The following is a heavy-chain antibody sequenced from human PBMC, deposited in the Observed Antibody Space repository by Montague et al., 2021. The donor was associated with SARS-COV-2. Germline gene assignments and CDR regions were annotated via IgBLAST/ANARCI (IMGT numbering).Heavy chain of an antibody. D-gene: IGHD2-8*02. CDR2: MYYSGST. CDR1: GGSISSSTYY. CDR3: ARDGVVLQCVTKGMDP. Sequence: SETLSLTCTVSGGSISSSTYYWGWIRQPPGKGLEWIGNMYYSGSTFYNPSLKSRVSMSIDTSKNQFSLKLSSVTAADTAVYYCARDGVVLQCVTKGMDPWGQGTTVTVSS. V-gene: IGHV4-39*07. J-gene: IGHJ6*02.